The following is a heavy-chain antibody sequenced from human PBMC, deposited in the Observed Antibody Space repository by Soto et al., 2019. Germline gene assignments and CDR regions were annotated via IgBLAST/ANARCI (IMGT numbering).Heavy chain of an antibody. CDR3: ARWWSGSRQGFDP. D-gene: IGHD3-3*01. Sequence: QVQLQESGPGLVKPSQTLSLTCTVSGGSISSGDYYWSWIRQHPGKGLEWIGYIYYSGSTYYNPSXXXRXXIAVDTTNTQLSLKLSSVTAADTAVYYCARWWSGSRQGFDPWGQGTLVTVSS. CDR1: GGSISSGDYY. CDR2: IYYSGST. V-gene: IGHV4-31*03. J-gene: IGHJ5*02.